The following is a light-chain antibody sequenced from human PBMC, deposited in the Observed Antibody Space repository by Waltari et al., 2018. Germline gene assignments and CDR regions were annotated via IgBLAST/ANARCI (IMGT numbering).Light chain of an antibody. CDR3: QQSYSTPLFT. Sequence: DIQMTQSPSYLAASVGDTVHLAFRASQSGSVLLTWYHQKPGRAPELLIHSASSLHSGVPSRFSGSGSGTDFILTISGLQPENFGTYYCQQSYSTPLFTFGQGTRLDIK. CDR1: QSGSVL. CDR2: SAS. J-gene: IGKJ5*01. V-gene: IGKV1-39*01.